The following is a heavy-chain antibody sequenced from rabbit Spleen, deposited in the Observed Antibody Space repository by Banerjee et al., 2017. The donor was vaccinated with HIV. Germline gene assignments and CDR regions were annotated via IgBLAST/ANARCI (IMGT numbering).Heavy chain of an antibody. CDR2: IYAGSSGNT. J-gene: IGHJ4*01. CDR3: TIATMTMVITGL. V-gene: IGHV1S40*01. CDR1: GFSFSSSYY. Sequence: QSLEESGGDLVKPGASLTLTCTASGFSFSSSYYICWVRQAPGKGLEWIACIYAGSSGNTYYASWAKGRFTISKTSSTTVTLQMTSLTAADMATYFCTIATMTMVITGLWGPGTLVTVS. D-gene: IGHD2-1*01.